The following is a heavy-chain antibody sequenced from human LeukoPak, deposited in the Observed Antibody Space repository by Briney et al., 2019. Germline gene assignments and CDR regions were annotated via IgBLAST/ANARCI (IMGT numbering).Heavy chain of an antibody. Sequence: PGGSLRLSCAASGFTFSTYNMNWVRQAPGKGLEWVSSISSGSNYIYYADSVKGRFTISRDNAKNSLYLQMNSLRAEDTAVYYCLPTMVRVLGAPNWFDPWGQGTLVTVSS. D-gene: IGHD3-10*01. CDR3: LPTMVRVLGAPNWFDP. CDR1: GFTFSTYN. CDR2: ISSGSNYI. V-gene: IGHV3-21*01. J-gene: IGHJ5*02.